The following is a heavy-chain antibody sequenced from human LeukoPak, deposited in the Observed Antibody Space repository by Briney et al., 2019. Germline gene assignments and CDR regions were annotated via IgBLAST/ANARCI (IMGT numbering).Heavy chain of an antibody. CDR1: GFTFSSYA. Sequence: GGSLRLSCAASGFTFSSYAMHWVRQAPGKGLEWVAVISYDGSNKYYADSVKGRFTISRDNSKNTLYLQMNSLRAEDTAVYYCARGPSEDYYDSSGPDYWGQGTLVTVSS. CDR2: ISYDGSNK. V-gene: IGHV3-30-3*01. D-gene: IGHD3-22*01. J-gene: IGHJ4*02. CDR3: ARGPSEDYYDSSGPDY.